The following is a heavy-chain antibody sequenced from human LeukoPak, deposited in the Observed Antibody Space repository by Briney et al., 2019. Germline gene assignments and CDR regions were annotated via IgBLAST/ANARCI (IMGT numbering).Heavy chain of an antibody. V-gene: IGHV4-34*01. CDR1: GGSFSGYY. CDR3: ARGTTTSTLLWFGELFSYYYYMDV. D-gene: IGHD3-10*01. CDR2: INHSGST. Sequence: SETLSLTCAVYGGSFSGYYWSWIRQPPGKGLEWIGEINHSGSTNYNPSLKSRVTISVDTSKNQFSLKLSSVTAADTAVYYCARGTTTSTLLWFGELFSYYYYMDVWGKGTTVTISS. J-gene: IGHJ6*03.